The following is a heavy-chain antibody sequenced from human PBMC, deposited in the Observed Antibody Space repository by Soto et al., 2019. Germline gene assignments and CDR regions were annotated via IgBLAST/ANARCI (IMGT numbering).Heavy chain of an antibody. J-gene: IGHJ3*02. CDR2: IYYSGST. CDR3: AKTTPYYYDSSGYYPQGAFDI. CDR1: GGSISSGGYY. Sequence: SETLSLTCTVSGGSISSGGYYWSWIRQHPGKGLEWIGYIYYSGSTYYNPSLKSRVTISVDTSKNQFSLKLSSVTAADTAVYYCAKTTPYYYDSSGYYPQGAFDIWGQGTMVTVSS. D-gene: IGHD3-22*01. V-gene: IGHV4-31*03.